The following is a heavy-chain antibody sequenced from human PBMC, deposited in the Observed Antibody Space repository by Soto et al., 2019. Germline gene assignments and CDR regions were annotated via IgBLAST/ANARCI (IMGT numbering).Heavy chain of an antibody. CDR1: GGSISSSSYY. V-gene: IGHV4-39*01. CDR3: ARAGGYSRTTPNPRAYDMDV. CDR2: IFYSGSA. D-gene: IGHD6-13*01. J-gene: IGHJ6*02. Sequence: ETLSLTCTVSGGSISSSSYYWGWILQPPGKGLEWIGSIFYSGSAYYNPSLKSRVTISVDTSKNQFSLKLSSVTAADTAVYYCARAGGYSRTTPNPRAYDMDVWGQGTTVTVSS.